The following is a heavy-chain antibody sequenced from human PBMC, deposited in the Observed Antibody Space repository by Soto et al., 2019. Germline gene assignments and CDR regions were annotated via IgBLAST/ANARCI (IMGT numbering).Heavy chain of an antibody. CDR1: GFTFGSYS. Sequence: GGSLRLSCAASGFTFGSYSMNWFRQAPGKGLEWVSYISSSSSTIYYADSVKGRLTISRDNAKNSLYLQMNSLRAEDTAVYYCARYGTIFGVVPHYYYYYMDVWGKGTTVTV. CDR2: ISSSSSTI. CDR3: ARYGTIFGVVPHYYYYYMDV. J-gene: IGHJ6*03. V-gene: IGHV3-48*01. D-gene: IGHD3-3*01.